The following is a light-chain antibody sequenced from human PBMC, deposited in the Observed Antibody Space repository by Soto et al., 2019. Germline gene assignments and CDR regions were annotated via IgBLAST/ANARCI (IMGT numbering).Light chain of an antibody. CDR1: QGIRNY. J-gene: IGKJ4*01. CDR3: QKYNGAPFT. CDR2: GAS. V-gene: IGKV1-27*01. Sequence: DIPMTQSPSSLSASVGDRVTITCRASQGIRNYLAWYQQKPGKVPKVLIYGASILQSGVPSRFSGSGSGTDFTLTISSLQPEDVATYYCQKYNGAPFTFGGGTKVEIK.